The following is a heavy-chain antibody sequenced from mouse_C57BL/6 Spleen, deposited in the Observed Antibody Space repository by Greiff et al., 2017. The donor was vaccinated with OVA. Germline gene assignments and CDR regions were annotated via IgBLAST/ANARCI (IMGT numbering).Heavy chain of an antibody. J-gene: IGHJ4*01. Sequence: VQLQQSGPELVKPGASVKISCKASGYAFSSSWMNWVKQRPGKGLEWIGRIYPGDGDTNYNGKFKGKATLTADKSSSTAYMQLSSLTSEDSAVYYCARSNYSNYLYYAMDYWGQGTSVTVSS. CDR3: ARSNYSNYLYYAMDY. CDR1: GYAFSSSW. CDR2: IYPGDGDT. D-gene: IGHD2-5*01. V-gene: IGHV1-82*01.